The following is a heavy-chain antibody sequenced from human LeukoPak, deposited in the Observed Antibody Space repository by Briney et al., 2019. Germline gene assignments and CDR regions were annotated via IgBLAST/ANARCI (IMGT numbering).Heavy chain of an antibody. J-gene: IGHJ4*02. CDR2: IYHSGST. D-gene: IGHD3-10*01. CDR3: AREKYVGFGELGYFDY. V-gene: IGHV4-38-2*02. Sequence: SETLSLTCTVSGYSISSGYYWGWIRQPPGKGLEWIGSIYHSGSTYYNPSLKSRVTMSVDTSKNQFSLKLSSVTAADTAVYYCAREKYVGFGELGYFDYWGQGTLVTVSS. CDR1: GYSISSGYY.